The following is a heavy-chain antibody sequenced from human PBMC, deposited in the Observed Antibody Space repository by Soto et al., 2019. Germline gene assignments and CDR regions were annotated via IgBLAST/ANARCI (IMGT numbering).Heavy chain of an antibody. CDR3: ARDLPGWRPKIQHQWINWFDP. CDR2: INSDGSST. CDR1: GFTFSSYW. D-gene: IGHD1-1*01. Sequence: GGSLRLSCAASGFTFSSYWMHWVRQAPGKGLVWVSPINSDGSSTSYADSVKGRFTISRDNAKNTLYLQMNSLRAEDTAVYYCARDLPGWRPKIQHQWINWFDPWGQGTLVTVSS. V-gene: IGHV3-74*01. J-gene: IGHJ5*02.